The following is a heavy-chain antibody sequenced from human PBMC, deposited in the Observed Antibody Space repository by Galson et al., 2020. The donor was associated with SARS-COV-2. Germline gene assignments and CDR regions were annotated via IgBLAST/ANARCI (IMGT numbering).Heavy chain of an antibody. CDR3: TWTTLTLQWDF. CDR1: GFTFSNAW. V-gene: IGHV3-15*01. J-gene: IGHJ4*02. D-gene: IGHD4-17*01. CDR2: VKIKTDGGTT. Sequence: GGSLRLSCAASGFTFSNAWMSWVRQAPGRGLEWVGRVKIKTDGGTTDSAAPVKGRFIITRDDTKITLYLQMDSRKTQDTAVYCCTWTTLTLQWDFWGQGTQVTVSS.